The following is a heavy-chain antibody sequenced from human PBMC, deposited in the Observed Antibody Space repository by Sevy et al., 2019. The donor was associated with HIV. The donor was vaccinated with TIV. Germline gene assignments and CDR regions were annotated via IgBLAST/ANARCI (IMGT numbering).Heavy chain of an antibody. CDR2: LIGGGRRT. V-gene: IGHV3-23*01. Sequence: GGSLRLSCAGSGFPFSSYAMSWVRQAPGRGLEWVSTLIGGGRRTYYADSVTGRFIISRDNSRNTLYLQMNSLRAEDTAIYYCAKRRVQSGLSGGGANYGMDVCGRGTTVTVSS. CDR1: GFPFSSYA. D-gene: IGHD2-8*02. J-gene: IGHJ6*02. CDR3: AKRRVQSGLSGGGANYGMDV.